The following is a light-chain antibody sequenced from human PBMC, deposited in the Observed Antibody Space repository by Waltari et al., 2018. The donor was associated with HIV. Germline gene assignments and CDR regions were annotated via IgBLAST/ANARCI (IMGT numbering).Light chain of an antibody. Sequence: QSALTQPASVSGSPVQSITTSCTGTSSDIGGYNYVSWYQQHPGKAPKLMISDVSHRPSGVSNRFSGSKSGNTASLTISGLQAEDEADYYCSSYTSSSTLGVFGSGTKVTVL. CDR3: SSYTSSSTLGV. CDR1: SSDIGGYNY. J-gene: IGLJ1*01. CDR2: DVS. V-gene: IGLV2-14*03.